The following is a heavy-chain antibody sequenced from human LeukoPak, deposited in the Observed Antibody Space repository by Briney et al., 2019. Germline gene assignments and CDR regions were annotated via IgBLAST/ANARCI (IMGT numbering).Heavy chain of an antibody. J-gene: IGHJ4*02. Sequence: SETLSLTCTVSGGSISSGGYYWSWIRQPPGKGLEWIGYIYHSGSTYYNPSLKSRVTISVDTSKNQFSLKLSSVTAADTAVYYCARTASDGSGWIFDYWGQGTLVTVSS. V-gene: IGHV4-30-2*02. CDR2: IYHSGST. CDR1: GGSISSGGYY. CDR3: ARTASDGSGWIFDY. D-gene: IGHD6-19*01.